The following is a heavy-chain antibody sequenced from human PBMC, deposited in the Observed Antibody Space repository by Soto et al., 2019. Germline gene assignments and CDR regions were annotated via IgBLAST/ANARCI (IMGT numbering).Heavy chain of an antibody. J-gene: IGHJ6*02. D-gene: IGHD2-8*01. V-gene: IGHV3-7*03. Sequence: GGSMRLSCAASGFTFSSYWMSWVRQAPGKGLEWVANIKQDGSEKYYVDSVKGRFTISRDNAKNSLYLQMNSLRAEDTAVYYCAKTRGAMIYAISVCGMDVWGQGTTVTVSS. CDR1: GFTFSSYW. CDR2: IKQDGSEK. CDR3: AKTRGAMIYAISVCGMDV.